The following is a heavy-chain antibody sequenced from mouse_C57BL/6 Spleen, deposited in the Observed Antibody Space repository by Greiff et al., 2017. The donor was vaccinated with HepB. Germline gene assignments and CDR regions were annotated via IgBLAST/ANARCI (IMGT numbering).Heavy chain of an antibody. CDR2: IYPGSGNT. D-gene: IGHD1-1*01. CDR1: GYSFTSYY. J-gene: IGHJ3*01. Sequence: QVQLQQSGPELVKPGASVKISCKASGYSFTSYYIHWVKQRPGQGLEWIGWIYPGSGNTKYNEKFKGKATLTADTSSSTAYMQLSSLTSEDSAVYYCARLGYYGSSGGFAYWGQGTLVTVSA. CDR3: ARLGYYGSSGGFAY. V-gene: IGHV1-66*01.